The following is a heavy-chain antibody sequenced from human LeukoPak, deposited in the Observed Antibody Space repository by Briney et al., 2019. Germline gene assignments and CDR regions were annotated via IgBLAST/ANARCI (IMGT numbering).Heavy chain of an antibody. CDR3: ARTRTYREQLVYFDY. J-gene: IGHJ4*02. D-gene: IGHD6-6*01. CDR2: IYPGDSDT. CDR1: GYSFSTYW. V-gene: IGHV5-51*01. Sequence: GESLKISCKGSGYSFSTYWIGWVRQMPGKGLEWMGVIYPGDSDTSYSPSFQGHVTISADKSVSTAYLQWSGLKASDTAMYYCARTRTYREQLVYFDYWGQGTLVTVSS.